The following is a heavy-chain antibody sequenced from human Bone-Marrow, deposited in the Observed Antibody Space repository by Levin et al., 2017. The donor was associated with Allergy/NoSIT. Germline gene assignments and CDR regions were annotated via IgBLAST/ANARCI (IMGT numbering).Heavy chain of an antibody. D-gene: IGHD6-19*01. CDR3: ARDWGQWLVQPH. V-gene: IGHV1-46*01. Sequence: GESLKISCKASGYTFTSYYMHWVRQAPGQGLEWMGIINPSGGSTSYAQKFQGRVTMTRDTSTSTVYMELSSLRSEDTAVYYCARDWGQWLVQPHWGQGTLVTVSS. CDR1: GYTFTSYY. CDR2: INPSGGST. J-gene: IGHJ1*01.